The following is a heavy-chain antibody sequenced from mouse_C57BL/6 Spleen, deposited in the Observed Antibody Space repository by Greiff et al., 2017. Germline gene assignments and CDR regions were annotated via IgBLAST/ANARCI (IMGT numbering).Heavy chain of an antibody. CDR1: GSTFKAYL. CDR3: TTPLPYYFDD. CDR2: IDPEDGDT. J-gene: IGHJ2*01. V-gene: IGHV14-1*01. Sequence: EVQLQQSGPGLLGPGASVRLSCPASGSTFKAYLLPWVKQSPDRGLEWIGRIDPEDGDTEYAPKFQGKATMTADTSSNTAYLQLSSLTSEDTAVYYCTTPLPYYFDDWGQGTTLTVSS. D-gene: IGHD5-5*01.